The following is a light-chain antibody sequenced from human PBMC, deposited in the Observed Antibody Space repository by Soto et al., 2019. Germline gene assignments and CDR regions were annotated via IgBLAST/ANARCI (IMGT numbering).Light chain of an antibody. Sequence: EFVLTLSPATLSVSPRERATLSCRTSQSVSSHVAWYQQKPGQAPRLLIHGASTRATAIPARFSGSGSGTEFTLTIISLQSEDLAVYHCQQYNNWPGWTFGQGTKVDIK. V-gene: IGKV3-15*01. CDR1: QSVSSH. CDR3: QQYNNWPGWT. J-gene: IGKJ1*01. CDR2: GAS.